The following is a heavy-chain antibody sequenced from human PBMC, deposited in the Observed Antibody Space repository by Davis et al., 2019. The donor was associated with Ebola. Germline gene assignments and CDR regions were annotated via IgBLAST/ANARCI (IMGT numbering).Heavy chain of an antibody. CDR1: GGSISSGNW. J-gene: IGHJ6*03. CDR2: IYHSGST. V-gene: IGHV4-4*02. Sequence: PSETLSLTCAVSGGSISSGNWWSWVRQPPGKGLEWIGEIYHSGSTNYNPSLKSRVTMLVDPSKNQFSLNVSSMTAADTAVYYCARGGKSYGKSYFYMDVWGKGTTVTVSS. D-gene: IGHD3-10*01. CDR3: ARGGKSYGKSYFYMDV.